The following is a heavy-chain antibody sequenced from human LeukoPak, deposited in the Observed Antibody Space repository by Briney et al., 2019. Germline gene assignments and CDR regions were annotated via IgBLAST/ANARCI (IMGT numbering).Heavy chain of an antibody. Sequence: ASVKVSCKASGYTFTSYGITWVRQAPGRGLEWMGWISPYNGNTNYAQNFQARVAMTTDTSTTTAYMELRSLRSDDTAIYYCARAGVVAGVDLWGQGTLVTVSS. CDR1: GYTFTSYG. V-gene: IGHV1-18*01. CDR3: ARAGVVAGVDL. J-gene: IGHJ5*02. D-gene: IGHD6-19*01. CDR2: ISPYNGNT.